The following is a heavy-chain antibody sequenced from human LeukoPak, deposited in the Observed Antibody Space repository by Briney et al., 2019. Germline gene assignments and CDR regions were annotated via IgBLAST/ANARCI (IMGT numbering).Heavy chain of an antibody. V-gene: IGHV1-2*02. J-gene: IGHJ6*03. CDR2: TNPNSGGT. CDR3: ARGPRAYDYDSQLLYYMDV. Sequence: ASMKVSCNASGYTFTGYYMHWVRQAPGQGLEWMGWTNPNSGGTNYAQKFQGRVTMTRDTSISTAYMELSRLRSDDTAVYYCARGPRAYDYDSQLLYYMDVWGKGTTVTVSS. CDR1: GYTFTGYY. D-gene: IGHD3-22*01.